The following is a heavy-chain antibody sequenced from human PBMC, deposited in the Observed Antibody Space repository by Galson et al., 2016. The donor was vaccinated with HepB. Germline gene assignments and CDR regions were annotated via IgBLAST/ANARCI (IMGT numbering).Heavy chain of an antibody. J-gene: IGHJ5*02. CDR1: GFTVSNLY. CDR3: ATQSASTKCYWCFDP. CDR2: ICNSGRT. D-gene: IGHD2-2*01. V-gene: IGHV3-53*01. Sequence: SLRLSCAASGFTVSNLYMTWVRQAPGKGLEWVALICNSGRTTYADSVKGRFIISRDNSKNMMFLQMNNLRADDTAVYYCATQSASTKCYWCFDPWGQGTLVTVSS.